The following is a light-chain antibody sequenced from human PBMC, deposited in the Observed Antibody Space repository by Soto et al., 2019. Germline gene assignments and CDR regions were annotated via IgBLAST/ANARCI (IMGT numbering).Light chain of an antibody. J-gene: IGKJ1*01. CDR3: QHYNNWPRT. Sequence: EIVMTQSPATLSVSPGERATLSCRASQSISSNLAWYQQKPGQPPRLLIYGASTRATGIPARFSGSGSGTEFTLTISSLQSEDFAIYYCQHYNNWPRTFGQGTKVDIK. V-gene: IGKV3-15*01. CDR1: QSISSN. CDR2: GAS.